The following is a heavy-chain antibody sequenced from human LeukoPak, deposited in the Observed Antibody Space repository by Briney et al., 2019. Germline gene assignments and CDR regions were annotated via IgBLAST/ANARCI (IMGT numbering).Heavy chain of an antibody. J-gene: IGHJ6*02. CDR1: AVSVIAYY. Sequence: SETLSLTGAGYAVSVIAYYWGWIRQPPGKGLKWSWEINHSGTTNDNPSLKSRATIAVATSKKPFSLKLSSVSAADTAVYYCARVRPLGPNAETYYYGSGSYYRYYYYGMDVWGQGTTVTVSS. CDR3: ARVRPLGPNAETYYYGSGSYYRYYYYGMDV. V-gene: IGHV4-34*04. D-gene: IGHD3-10*01. CDR2: INHSGTT.